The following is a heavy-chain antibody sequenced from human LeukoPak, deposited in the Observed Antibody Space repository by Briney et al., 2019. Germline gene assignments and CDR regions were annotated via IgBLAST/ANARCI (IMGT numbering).Heavy chain of an antibody. Sequence: GGSLRLSCAASGFTVSSNYMSWVRQAPGKGLEWVSYISSSGSTIYYADSVKGRFTISRDNAKNSLYLQMNSLRAEDTAVYYCARDLLKPDDAFDIWGQGTMVTVSS. D-gene: IGHD2-15*01. CDR2: ISSSGSTI. V-gene: IGHV3-11*04. CDR1: GFTVSSNY. CDR3: ARDLLKPDDAFDI. J-gene: IGHJ3*02.